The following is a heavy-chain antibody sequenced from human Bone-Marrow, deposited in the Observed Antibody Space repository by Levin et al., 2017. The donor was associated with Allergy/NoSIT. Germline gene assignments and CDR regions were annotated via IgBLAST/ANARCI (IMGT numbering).Heavy chain of an antibody. D-gene: IGHD3-16*01. CDR2: ISYDGSNK. CDR3: ATGGARNYFDY. Sequence: LSLTCAASGFTFSSYAMHWVRQAPGKGLEWVAVISYDGSNKYYADSVKGRFTISRDNSKNTLYLQMNSLRAEDTAVYYCATGGARNYFDYWGQGTLVTVSS. J-gene: IGHJ4*02. CDR1: GFTFSSYA. V-gene: IGHV3-30*04.